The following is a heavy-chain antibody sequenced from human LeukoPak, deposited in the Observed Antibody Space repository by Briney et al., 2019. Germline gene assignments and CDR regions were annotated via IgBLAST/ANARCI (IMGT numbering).Heavy chain of an antibody. V-gene: IGHV3-74*01. Sequence: GGSLRLSCAASGFTFGSYWMHWVRQVPGKGLMWVARVNRDGRSTSYAESVKGRFTISRDNAKFTVYLQMNSLRADDTAVYYCVRDVWGDRDGFFEYWGQGDLVTVST. D-gene: IGHD5-24*01. CDR2: VNRDGRST. CDR1: GFTFGSYW. CDR3: VRDVWGDRDGFFEY. J-gene: IGHJ4*02.